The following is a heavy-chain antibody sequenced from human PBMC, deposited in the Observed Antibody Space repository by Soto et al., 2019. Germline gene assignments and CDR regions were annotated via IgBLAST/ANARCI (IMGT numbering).Heavy chain of an antibody. D-gene: IGHD1-26*01. V-gene: IGHV1-2*02. CDR3: GRGRSGQIVVFY. CDR2: IGPESGAT. Sequence: WASVKVSCKASGYTFTGHYIHWVRQAPEQGPEWMGGIGPESGATRYAQRFQGRVTMTRDMSITTVYMELNNLSPDDTAVYYCGRGRSGQIVVFYWGQGTPVTVSS. J-gene: IGHJ4*02. CDR1: GYTFTGHY.